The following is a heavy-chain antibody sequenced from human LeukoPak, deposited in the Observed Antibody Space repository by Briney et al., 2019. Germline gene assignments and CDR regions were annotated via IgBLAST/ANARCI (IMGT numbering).Heavy chain of an antibody. V-gene: IGHV3-21*01. CDR2: ISSSSSYI. J-gene: IGHJ4*02. D-gene: IGHD5-18*01. CDR3: AKEKGYSYGYYYFDY. Sequence: GGSLRLSCAASGFTFSSYTMNWVRQAPGKGLEWVSAISSSSSYIYYADSVKGRFTISRHNAKRSLYLQMNSLRAEDTAVYYCAKEKGYSYGYYYFDYWGQGTLVTVSS. CDR1: GFTFSSYT.